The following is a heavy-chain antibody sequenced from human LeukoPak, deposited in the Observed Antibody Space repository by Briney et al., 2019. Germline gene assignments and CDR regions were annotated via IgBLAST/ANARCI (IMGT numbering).Heavy chain of an antibody. Sequence: GGSLRLSCAASGFTFSNAWMSWVRQAPGKGLEWVGRIKGKTDGGTTDYAAPVKGRFTISRDDSKNTLYLQMNSLKTEDTAVYYCTTDYYYDRSAYQGYSFDCWGQETLVTVSS. CDR2: IKGKTDGGTT. CDR3: TTDYYYDRSAYQGYSFDC. J-gene: IGHJ4*02. D-gene: IGHD3-22*01. V-gene: IGHV3-15*01. CDR1: GFTFSNAW.